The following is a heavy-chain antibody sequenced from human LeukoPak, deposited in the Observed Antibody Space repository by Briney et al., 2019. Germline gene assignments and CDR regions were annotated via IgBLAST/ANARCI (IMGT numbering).Heavy chain of an antibody. J-gene: IGHJ6*02. D-gene: IGHD6-6*01. CDR3: ALTSLYGMDV. CDR2: IIPIFGTA. V-gene: IGHV1-69*13. Sequence: SVKVSCKASGYTFTAYYLHWVRRAPGQGLEWMGGIIPIFGTANYAQKFQDRVTITADESTSTAYMELSSLRSEDTAVYYCALTSLYGMDVWGQGTTVTVSS. CDR1: GYTFTAYY.